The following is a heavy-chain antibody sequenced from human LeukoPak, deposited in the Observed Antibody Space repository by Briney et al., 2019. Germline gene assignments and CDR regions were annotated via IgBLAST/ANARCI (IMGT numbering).Heavy chain of an antibody. V-gene: IGHV4-59*08. J-gene: IGHJ4*02. CDR3: ARGARAGYNLEPFDY. D-gene: IGHD5-24*01. Sequence: SETLSLTCTVSGGSMSSYYWSWIRHPPGKGLEWIGYIYYSGSTKYNPSLKSRVTISVDTSKNQFSLKLSSVTAADTAVYYCARGARAGYNLEPFDYWGQGTLVTVSS. CDR1: GGSMSSYY. CDR2: IYYSGST.